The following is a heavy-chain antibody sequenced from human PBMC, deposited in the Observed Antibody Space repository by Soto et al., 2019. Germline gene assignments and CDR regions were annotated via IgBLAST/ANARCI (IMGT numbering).Heavy chain of an antibody. CDR3: AKAPIEYYYYYGMDV. CDR2: ISYDGSNK. Sequence: GGSLRLSCAASGFTFSSYGMHWVRQAPGKGLEWVAVISYDGSNKYYADSVKGRFTISRDNSKNTLYLQMNSLRAEDTAVYYCAKAPIEYYYYYGMDVWGQGTTVTVSS. V-gene: IGHV3-30*18. J-gene: IGHJ6*02. CDR1: GFTFSSYG.